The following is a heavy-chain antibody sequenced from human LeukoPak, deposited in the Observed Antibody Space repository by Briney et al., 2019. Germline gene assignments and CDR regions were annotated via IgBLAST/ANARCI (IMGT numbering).Heavy chain of an antibody. V-gene: IGHV4-59*01. J-gene: IGHJ5*02. Sequence: PSETLSLTCAVYGGSFSGYYWSWIRQPPGKGLEWIGYIYYSGSTNYNPSLKSRVTISVDTSKNQFSLKLSSVTAADTAAYYCASSYQLLGRFDPWGQGTLVTVSS. D-gene: IGHD2-2*01. CDR2: IYYSGST. CDR1: GGSFSGYY. CDR3: ASSYQLLGRFDP.